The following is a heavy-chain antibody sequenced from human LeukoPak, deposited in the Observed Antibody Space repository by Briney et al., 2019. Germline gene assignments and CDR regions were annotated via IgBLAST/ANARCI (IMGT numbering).Heavy chain of an antibody. V-gene: IGHV4-39*01. J-gene: IGHJ4*02. D-gene: IGHD3-10*01. Sequence: SETLSLTCTVSGGSISSSSYYWGWIRQPPGKGLEWIGSIYYSGSTYYNPSLKSRVTISVDTSKKQFSLKLSSVTAADTAVYYCARRPAIIMDRGVVYYFDSWGQGILVTVSS. CDR2: IYYSGST. CDR1: GGSISSSSYY. CDR3: ARRPAIIMDRGVVYYFDS.